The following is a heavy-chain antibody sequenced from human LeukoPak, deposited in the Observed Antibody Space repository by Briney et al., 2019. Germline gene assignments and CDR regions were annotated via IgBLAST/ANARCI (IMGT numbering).Heavy chain of an antibody. D-gene: IGHD4-17*01. CDR1: GFTFSSYW. V-gene: IGHV3-7*01. J-gene: IGHJ3*02. Sequence: GGSLRLSCAASGFTFSSYWMSWVRQAPGKGVEWVANIKQDGSEKYYVDSVKGRFTISRDNAKNSLYLQMNSLRAEDTAVYYCAGSVTNDAFDIWGQGTMVTVSS. CDR3: AGSVTNDAFDI. CDR2: IKQDGSEK.